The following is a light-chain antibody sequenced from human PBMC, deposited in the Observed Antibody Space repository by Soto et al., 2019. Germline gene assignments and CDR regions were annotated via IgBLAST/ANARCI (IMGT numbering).Light chain of an antibody. V-gene: IGLV2-14*01. CDR2: EVT. Sequence: QSGLTQPASVSGSPGQSITISCTGTNIDVGGYNYVSWYQQHPGKAPKLMIYEVTYRPSGVSNRFSGSKSGNTASLTISGLQSEDEADYYCAAWDDSLNGPVFGGGTKLTVL. J-gene: IGLJ3*02. CDR3: AAWDDSLNGPV. CDR1: NIDVGGYNY.